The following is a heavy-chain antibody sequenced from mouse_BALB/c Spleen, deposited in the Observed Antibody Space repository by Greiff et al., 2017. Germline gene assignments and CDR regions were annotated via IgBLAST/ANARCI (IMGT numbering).Heavy chain of an antibody. V-gene: IGHV2-9*02. CDR2: IWAGGST. Sequence: VKLVESGPGLVAPSQSLSITCTVSGFSLTSYGVHWVRQPPGKGLEWLGVIWAGGSTNYNSALMSRLSISKDNSKSQVFLKMNSLQTDDTAMYYCARDDYYGISFDYWGQGTTLTVSS. CDR3: ARDDYYGISFDY. J-gene: IGHJ2*01. CDR1: GFSLTSYG. D-gene: IGHD1-1*01.